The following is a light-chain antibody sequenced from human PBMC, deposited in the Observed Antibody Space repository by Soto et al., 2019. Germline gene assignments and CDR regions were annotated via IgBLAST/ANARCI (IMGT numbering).Light chain of an antibody. Sequence: SYELTQPPSVYVSPGQTASITCSGDKLGDKYASWSQQKPGQSPVMVIYQDSKRPSGIPERFSGSNSGNTATLTISGTQAMDEADYYCQAWDSSTVVFGGGTKLTVL. J-gene: IGLJ2*01. CDR2: QDS. CDR1: KLGDKY. CDR3: QAWDSSTVV. V-gene: IGLV3-1*01.